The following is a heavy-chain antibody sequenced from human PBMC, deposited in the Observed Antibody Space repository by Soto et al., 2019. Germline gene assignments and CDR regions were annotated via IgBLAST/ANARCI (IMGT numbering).Heavy chain of an antibody. CDR3: ARVGDSSSWYDYYGMDV. CDR1: GGTFSSYA. Sequence: QVQLVQSGAEVKKPGSSVKVSCKASGGTFSSYAISWVRQAPGQGLEWMGGIIPIFGTANYAQKFQGRVTITADESTRTAYMELSSLRSEDTAVYYCARVGDSSSWYDYYGMDVWGQGTTVTVSS. CDR2: IIPIFGTA. V-gene: IGHV1-69*01. D-gene: IGHD6-13*01. J-gene: IGHJ6*02.